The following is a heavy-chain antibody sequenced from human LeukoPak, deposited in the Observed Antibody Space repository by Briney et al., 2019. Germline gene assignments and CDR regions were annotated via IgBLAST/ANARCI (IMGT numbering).Heavy chain of an antibody. J-gene: IGHJ4*02. Sequence: GGSLRLSCAASRFTVSSNYMSWVRQAPGKGLEWVSVIYSGGSTYYADSVKGRFTISRDNSKNTLYLQMNSLRAEDTAVYYCARARLLWFGQYYFDYWGQGTLVTVSS. CDR3: ARARLLWFGQYYFDY. CDR2: IYSGGST. D-gene: IGHD3-10*01. CDR1: RFTVSSNY. V-gene: IGHV3-66*01.